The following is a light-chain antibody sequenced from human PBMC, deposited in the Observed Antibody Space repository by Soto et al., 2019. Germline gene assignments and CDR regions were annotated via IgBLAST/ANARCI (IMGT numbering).Light chain of an antibody. V-gene: IGLV2-14*01. CDR2: EVT. Sequence: QSALTQPASVSGSPGQSITISCSGTSSDVGGHNSVCWYQQYPGKVPKLLIYEVTNRPSGVSSRFSGSKSGNTASLTISGLQTEDDCHYYCSAYVTGNTVVFGGGTKLTVL. CDR1: SSDVGGHNS. CDR3: SAYVTGNTVV. J-gene: IGLJ3*02.